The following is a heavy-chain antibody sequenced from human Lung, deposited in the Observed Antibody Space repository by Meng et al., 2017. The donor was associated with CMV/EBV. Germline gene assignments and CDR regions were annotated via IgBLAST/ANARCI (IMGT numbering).Heavy chain of an antibody. CDR3: TTGSVTANTRAFDI. D-gene: IGHD1-7*01. V-gene: IGHV3-15*01. J-gene: IGHJ3*02. CDR1: GFTFSNAW. Sequence: SCAVSGFTFSNAWMDWVCQAPGKGLEWVGRIKSKTDGVTTDYAAPVKGRFTISRDDSKNTLYLQMNSRKTEDTAVYYCTTGSVTANTRAFDIWGQGTMVTVSS. CDR2: IKSKTDGVTT.